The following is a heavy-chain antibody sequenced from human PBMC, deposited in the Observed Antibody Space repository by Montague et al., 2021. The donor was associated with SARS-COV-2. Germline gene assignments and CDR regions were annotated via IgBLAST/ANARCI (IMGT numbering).Heavy chain of an antibody. Sequence: SLRLSCAASGFTFSSYEMSWVRQAPGKGLEWVSYISSSGSTIYYADSVKGRFTISRDSAKNSLYLQMNSLRAEDTAVYYCARDSLFRSGYSSGWPDYWGQGTLVTVSS. V-gene: IGHV3-48*03. CDR3: ARDSLFRSGYSSGWPDY. CDR1: GFTFSSYE. D-gene: IGHD6-19*01. J-gene: IGHJ4*02. CDR2: ISSSGSTI.